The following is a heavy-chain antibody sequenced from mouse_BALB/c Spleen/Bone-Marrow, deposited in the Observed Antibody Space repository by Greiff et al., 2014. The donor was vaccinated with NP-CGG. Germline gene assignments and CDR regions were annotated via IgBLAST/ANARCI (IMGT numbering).Heavy chain of an antibody. J-gene: IGHJ4*01. V-gene: IGHV1-80*01. D-gene: IGHD1-1*01. CDR1: GYTFSNYW. CDR2: IYPGDGDT. Sequence: QVQLQQSGAELVRPGSSVKISCKASGYTFSNYWMNWMKQRPGQGLEWIGQIYPGDGDTNYIGKFTGKATLTADKSSSTAYMQLGSLTSEDSAVYFCASRGDYSYAMDYWGQGTSVTVSS. CDR3: ASRGDYSYAMDY.